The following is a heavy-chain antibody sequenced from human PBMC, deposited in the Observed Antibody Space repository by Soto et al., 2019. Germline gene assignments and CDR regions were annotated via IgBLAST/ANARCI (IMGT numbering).Heavy chain of an antibody. CDR3: ARSDYYDSSGSLYYYYGMDV. CDR2: ISYDGSNK. V-gene: IGHV3-30-3*01. J-gene: IGHJ6*02. Sequence: GGSLRLSCAASGFTFSSYAMHWVRQAPGKGLEWVAVISYDGSNKYYADSVKGRFTISRDNSKNTLYLQMNSLRAEDTAVYYCARSDYYDSSGSLYYYYGMDVWGQGTTVTVSS. CDR1: GFTFSSYA. D-gene: IGHD3-22*01.